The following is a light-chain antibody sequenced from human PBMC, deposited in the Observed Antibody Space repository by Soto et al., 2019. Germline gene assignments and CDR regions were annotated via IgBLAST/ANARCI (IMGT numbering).Light chain of an antibody. CDR2: GAS. CDR3: QQYNNWPPIT. J-gene: IGKJ5*01. CDR1: QSVGSN. Sequence: EIVMTQSPATLSVSPGERATLSCRASQSVGSNLAWYQQNPGQAPRLVIYGASTRATGIPARFSGSGSGTEFTLTISNLQSEDFAVYYCQQYNNWPPITFGQGTRLEIK. V-gene: IGKV3-15*01.